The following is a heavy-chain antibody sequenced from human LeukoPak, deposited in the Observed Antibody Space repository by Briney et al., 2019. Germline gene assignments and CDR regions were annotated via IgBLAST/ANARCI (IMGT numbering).Heavy chain of an antibody. CDR3: ARGLWVSNIRGRKRRVHAGY. V-gene: IGHV1-46*01. D-gene: IGHD2/OR15-2a*01. CDR2: INPSGGST. J-gene: IGHJ4*02. CDR1: GYTFTSYY. Sequence: ASVKVSCKASGYTFTSYYMHWVRQAPGQGLEWMGIINPSGGSTSYAQKFQGRVTMTRNTSISTAYMELSSLRSEDTAVYYCARGLWVSNIRGRKRRVHAGYWGQGTLVTVSS.